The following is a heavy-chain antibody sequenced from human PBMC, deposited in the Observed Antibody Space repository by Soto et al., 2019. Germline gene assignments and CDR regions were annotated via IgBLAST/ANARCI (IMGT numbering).Heavy chain of an antibody. V-gene: IGHV4-39*01. CDR1: GGSISSSSYY. J-gene: IGHJ4*02. Sequence: SETLSLTCTVSGGSISSSSYYWGWIRQPPGKGLEWIGCIYYSGSTYYNPSLKSRVTISVDTSKNQFSLKLSSVTAADTAVYYCARGWGRIFDYWGQGTLVTVSS. CDR2: IYYSGST. D-gene: IGHD7-27*01. CDR3: ARGWGRIFDY.